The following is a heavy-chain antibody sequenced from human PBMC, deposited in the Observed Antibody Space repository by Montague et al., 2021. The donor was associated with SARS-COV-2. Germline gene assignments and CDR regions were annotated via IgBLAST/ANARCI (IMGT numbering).Heavy chain of an antibody. Sequence: TLSLTCAVSGGSISSGGYSWNWIRQPPGKGLEWIGYIYHSGSTYYXXXLKSRVTISLDSSKNQFSLNLTSVTAADTAVYYCARGSMVRGRKVYYGVDVWGQGTTVTVSS. D-gene: IGHD3-10*01. CDR2: IYHSGST. J-gene: IGHJ6*02. CDR3: ARGSMVRGRKVYYGVDV. CDR1: GGSISSGGYS. V-gene: IGHV4-30-2*01.